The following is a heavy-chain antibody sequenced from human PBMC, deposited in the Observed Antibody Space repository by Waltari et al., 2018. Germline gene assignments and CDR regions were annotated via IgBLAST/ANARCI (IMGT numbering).Heavy chain of an antibody. CDR2: SGSVSSTI. CDR3: AREDRSGSFPLDY. D-gene: IGHD1-26*01. CDR1: GFTFSTYS. V-gene: IGHV3-48*04. Sequence: EVQLVESGGGLVQPGGSLRLSCAASGFTFSTYSMNWVRQAPGKGLEWVSYSGSVSSTIYYADSVKVRFSISRDNAKNSLYLQMNSLRAEDTAVYYCAREDRSGSFPLDYWGQGTLVTVSS. J-gene: IGHJ4*02.